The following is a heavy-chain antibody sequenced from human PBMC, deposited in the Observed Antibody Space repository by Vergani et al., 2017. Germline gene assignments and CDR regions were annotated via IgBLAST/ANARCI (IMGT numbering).Heavy chain of an antibody. CDR1: GFTFSSYS. CDR2: ISSSSSTI. J-gene: IGHJ3*02. V-gene: IGHV3-48*01. D-gene: IGHD3-22*01. CDR3: AGESDSSQSLSFDI. Sequence: EVQLVESGGGLVQPGGSLRLSCAASGFTFSSYSMNWVRQAPGKGLEWVSYISSSSSTIYYADSVKGRFTISRDNAKNSLYLQMNSLRAEDTAVYYCAGESDSSQSLSFDIWGQGTMVTVSS.